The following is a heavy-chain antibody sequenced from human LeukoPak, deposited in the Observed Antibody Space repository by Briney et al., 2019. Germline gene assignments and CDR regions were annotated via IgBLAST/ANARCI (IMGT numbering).Heavy chain of an antibody. Sequence: GGSLRLSCAASGFTFSSYGMHWVRQAPGKGLEWVAVIWYDGSNKYYADSVKGRFTIFRDNSKNTLYLQMNSLRAEDTAVYYCARDKRDSSYFDYWGQGTLVTASS. CDR2: IWYDGSNK. CDR3: ARDKRDSSYFDY. V-gene: IGHV3-33*01. D-gene: IGHD3-22*01. CDR1: GFTFSSYG. J-gene: IGHJ4*02.